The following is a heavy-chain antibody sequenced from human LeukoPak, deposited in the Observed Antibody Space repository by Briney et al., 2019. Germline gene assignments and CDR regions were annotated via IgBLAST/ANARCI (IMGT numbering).Heavy chain of an antibody. CDR3: AKGGWLDD. CDR1: GFTFNKYD. CDR2: ITGRCDKK. D-gene: IGHD6-19*01. Sequence: GGSLRLSCAASGFTFNKYDMTWARQAPGKGLEWVSTITGRCDKKYYTDSVKGRFLTSRDNSKDTPYLQMNSLRAEDTALYYCAKGGWLDDLGQGALVTVSS. J-gene: IGHJ4*02. V-gene: IGHV3-23*01.